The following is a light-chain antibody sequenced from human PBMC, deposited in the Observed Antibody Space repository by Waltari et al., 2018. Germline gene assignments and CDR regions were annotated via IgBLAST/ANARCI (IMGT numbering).Light chain of an antibody. J-gene: IGLJ2*01. CDR3: QSFDTSLGAI. Sequence: QSVLAQPPSVSGAPGQRVTISCPGSSSNIGAGHHVHWYQEFPGTAPKLLIYGDSNRPSGVPDRFSGSKSGTSASLAITGLQAEDEANYYCQSFDTSLGAIFGGGTKVTVL. V-gene: IGLV1-40*01. CDR1: SSNIGAGHH. CDR2: GDS.